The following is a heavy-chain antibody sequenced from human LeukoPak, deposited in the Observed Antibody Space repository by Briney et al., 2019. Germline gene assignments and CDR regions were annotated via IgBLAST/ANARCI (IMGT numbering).Heavy chain of an antibody. V-gene: IGHV3-66*01. CDR1: GFAVSNNY. Sequence: GGSLRLSCAASGFAVSNNYMRWVRQAPGKGLEWVSLIYSGGSTYYADSVKGRFTISRDNAKNSLYLQMNSLRAEDTSVYYCARDIFTVAGAVDYWGQGTLVTVSS. J-gene: IGHJ4*02. D-gene: IGHD6-19*01. CDR2: IYSGGST. CDR3: ARDIFTVAGAVDY.